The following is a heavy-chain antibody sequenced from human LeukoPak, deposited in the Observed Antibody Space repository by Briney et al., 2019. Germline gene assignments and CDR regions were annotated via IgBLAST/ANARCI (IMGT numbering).Heavy chain of an antibody. J-gene: IGHJ4*02. CDR1: GFIFSNYT. Sequence: PGRSLRLSCAASGFIFSNYTMHWVRQAPGKGLEWVAVISYDGSNKYYGDSVKGRFTISRDNSKNTLYLRMDSLRAEDTAVYYCARPRGSRWSIPFDNWGQGTLVTVSS. CDR2: ISYDGSNK. V-gene: IGHV3-30-3*01. CDR3: ARPRGSRWSIPFDN. D-gene: IGHD6-13*01.